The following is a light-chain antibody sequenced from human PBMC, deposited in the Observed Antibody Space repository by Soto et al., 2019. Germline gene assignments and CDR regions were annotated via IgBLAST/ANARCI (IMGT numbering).Light chain of an antibody. Sequence: DIQMTQSPSTLSASVGDRVTITCRASQSISNRLAWYQQKPGKAPKVLIYDASSLEGGVPSRFSGTGSAPEFILPISSLQPDDFATYHCQHYGGVWTFGQGTKVEIK. CDR3: QHYGGVWT. J-gene: IGKJ1*01. CDR1: QSISNR. V-gene: IGKV1-5*01. CDR2: DAS.